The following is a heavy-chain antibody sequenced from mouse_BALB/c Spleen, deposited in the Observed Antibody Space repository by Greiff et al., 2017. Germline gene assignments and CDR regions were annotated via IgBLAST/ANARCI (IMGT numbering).Heavy chain of an antibody. CDR3: ASDYYGYDGIAY. Sequence: VQLQQSGAELVKPGASVKLSCTASGFNIKDTYMHWVKQRPEQGLEWIGRIDPANGNTKYDPKFQGKATITADTSSNTAYLQLSSLTSEDTAVYYCASDYYGYDGIAYWGQGTLVTVSA. CDR1: GFNIKDTY. CDR2: IDPANGNT. D-gene: IGHD2-2*01. V-gene: IGHV14-3*02. J-gene: IGHJ3*01.